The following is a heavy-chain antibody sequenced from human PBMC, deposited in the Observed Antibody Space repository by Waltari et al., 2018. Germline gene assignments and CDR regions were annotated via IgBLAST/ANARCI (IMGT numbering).Heavy chain of an antibody. D-gene: IGHD3-10*01. Sequence: EVRLVESGGGLVQPGGSLRLPCVASGFTVTNNWMRWVRQAPGKGLEWVASIKQDGSEKMFVDSVKGRFTISRDNAENSLYLQMNSLRAEDTAVYYCSRNREDSGTFYRAYDVWGQGTLVTVAT. J-gene: IGHJ3*01. CDR2: IKQDGSEK. CDR1: GFTVTNNW. V-gene: IGHV3-7*03. CDR3: SRNREDSGTFYRAYDV.